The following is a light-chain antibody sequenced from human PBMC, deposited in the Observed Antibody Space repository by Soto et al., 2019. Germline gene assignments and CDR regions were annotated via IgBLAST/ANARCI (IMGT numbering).Light chain of an antibody. CDR3: APWDDSLNGVV. CDR2: SNN. CDR1: SSNIGSNT. Sequence: QSVLTQPPSASGTPGQRVTISCSGSSSNIGSNTVNWYQRLPGTAPKLLIYSNNQRPSGVPDRFSASKSGTSASLAISGLQSEDEADYYCAPWDDSLNGVVFGGGTKLTVL. V-gene: IGLV1-44*01. J-gene: IGLJ2*01.